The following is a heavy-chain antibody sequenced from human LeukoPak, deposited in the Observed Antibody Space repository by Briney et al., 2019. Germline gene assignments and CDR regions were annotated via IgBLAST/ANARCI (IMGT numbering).Heavy chain of an antibody. D-gene: IGHD6-13*01. CDR2: IYHSGST. CDR1: GYSFSSGYY. J-gene: IGHJ5*02. CDR3: ARDLAAAGTQWFDP. V-gene: IGHV4-38-2*02. Sequence: SETLSLTCTVSGYSFSSGYYWGWIRRSPGKGLEWIGSIYHSGSTNYNPSLKSRVTISVDKSKNQFSLKLSSVTAADTAVYYCARDLAAAGTQWFDPWGQGTLVTVSS.